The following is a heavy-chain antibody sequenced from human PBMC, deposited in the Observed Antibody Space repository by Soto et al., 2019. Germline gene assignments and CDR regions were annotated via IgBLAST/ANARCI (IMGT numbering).Heavy chain of an antibody. D-gene: IGHD2-8*01. CDR3: ARPPLLGCINAVCYPFDY. CDR1: GYTFTDYY. V-gene: IGHV1-46*01. Sequence: QVQLVQSGAEVKKPGASVKVSCKASGYTFTDYYIHWVRQAPGQGLEWMGMINPSGGSTDYAQMFRGRVTMPRDTSTGTVYMEQSSRRSEDTAVYYCARPPLLGCINAVCYPFDYWGQGTLVTVSS. CDR2: INPSGGST. J-gene: IGHJ4*02.